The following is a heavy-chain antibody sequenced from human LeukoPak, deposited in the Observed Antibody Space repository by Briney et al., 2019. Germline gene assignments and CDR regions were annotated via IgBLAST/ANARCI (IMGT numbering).Heavy chain of an antibody. V-gene: IGHV3-23*01. Sequence: GGSLRLSCAASGFTFSSYAMSWVRQAPGKGLEWVSAISGSGGSTYYADSVKGRFTISRDNAKNSLYLQMNSLRAEDTALCYCAKDMDGYNPNDAFDIWGQGTMVTVSS. J-gene: IGHJ3*02. CDR2: ISGSGGST. CDR1: GFTFSSYA. CDR3: AKDMDGYNPNDAFDI. D-gene: IGHD5-24*01.